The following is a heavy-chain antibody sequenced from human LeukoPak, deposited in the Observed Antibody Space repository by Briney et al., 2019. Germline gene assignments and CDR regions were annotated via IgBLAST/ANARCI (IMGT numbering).Heavy chain of an antibody. J-gene: IGHJ4*02. CDR2: ISYDGSNK. D-gene: IGHD6-19*01. V-gene: IGHV3-30-3*01. CDR1: GFTFSSYA. Sequence: GGSLRLSCAASGFTFSSYAMHWVRQAPGKGLEWVAVISYDGSNKYYADSVKGRFTISRDNSKNTLYLQMNSLRAEDTAVYYCARDRGIAVAGNYYFDYWGKGTLVTVSS. CDR3: ARDRGIAVAGNYYFDY.